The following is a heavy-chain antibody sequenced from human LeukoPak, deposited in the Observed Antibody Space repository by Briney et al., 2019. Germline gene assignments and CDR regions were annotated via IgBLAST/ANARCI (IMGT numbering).Heavy chain of an antibody. CDR1: GFTFSSYG. D-gene: IGHD6-19*01. CDR2: INDGGGDT. V-gene: IGHV3-23*01. Sequence: PGGSLRLSCAASGFTFSSYGMSWVRQAPGKGLEWVSAINDGGGDTYYADSVKGRFSISRDNSKNTLYLQMNSLRAEDTAVYYCAKSILWKAVAGYYFDYWGQGTLVTVSS. CDR3: AKSILWKAVAGYYFDY. J-gene: IGHJ4*02.